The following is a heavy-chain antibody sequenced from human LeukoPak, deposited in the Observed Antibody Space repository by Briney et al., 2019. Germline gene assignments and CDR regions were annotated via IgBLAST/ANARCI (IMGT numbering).Heavy chain of an antibody. CDR1: GFTFTRTP. CDR2: ISYDGNYE. Sequence: GGSLRLSCAASGFTFTRTPMQWVRQAPGQGLDWVAVISYDGNYEYYADSVRGRFTISRDNSIRTLYLQMNGLRTEDTAIYYCTSSVTVAGSQPHVGGQGTPVTVSS. J-gene: IGHJ4*02. D-gene: IGHD6-19*01. CDR3: TSSVTVAGSQPHV. V-gene: IGHV3-30*04.